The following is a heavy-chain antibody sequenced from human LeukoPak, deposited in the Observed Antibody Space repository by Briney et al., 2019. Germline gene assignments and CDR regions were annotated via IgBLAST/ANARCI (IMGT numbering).Heavy chain of an antibody. J-gene: IGHJ4*02. CDR3: ARTPSRTLIAAAGTDFDF. CDR1: GGSISNGDHY. CDR2: LYYSGST. D-gene: IGHD6-13*01. V-gene: IGHV4-31*03. Sequence: SETLSLTCTVSGGSISNGDHYWSWIRQHPGQGLEWIGYLYYSGSTYYNPSLKSRATISVDTSKNQFSLNLSSVTAADTAIYYCARTPSRTLIAAAGTDFDFWGQGTLVTVSS.